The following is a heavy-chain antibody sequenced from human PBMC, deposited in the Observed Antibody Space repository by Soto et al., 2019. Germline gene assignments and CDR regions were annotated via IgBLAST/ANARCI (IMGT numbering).Heavy chain of an antibody. CDR2: IYSGGST. D-gene: IGHD2-21*02. CDR1: GFTVSSNY. CDR3: ARGSHIVVVTAIYYGMDV. Sequence: GGSLRLSCAASGFTVSSNYMSWVRQAPGKGLEWVSVIYSGGSTYYADSVKGRFTISRDNSKNTLYLQMNSLRAETTAVYYCARGSHIVVVTAIYYGMDVWGQGTTVTVSS. J-gene: IGHJ6*02. V-gene: IGHV3-53*01.